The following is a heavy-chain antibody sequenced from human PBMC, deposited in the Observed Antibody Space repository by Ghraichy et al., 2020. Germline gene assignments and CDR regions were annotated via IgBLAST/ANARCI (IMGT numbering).Heavy chain of an antibody. CDR3: AKDAFRDLPDSSGTCFDY. J-gene: IGHJ4*02. V-gene: IGHV3-23*01. CDR1: GFTFSSYA. CDR2: ISGSGGST. D-gene: IGHD3-22*01. Sequence: GGSLRLSCAASGFTFSSYAMSWVRQAPGKGLEWVSAISGSGGSTYYADSVKGRFTISRDNSKNTLYLQMNSLRAEDTAVYYCAKDAFRDLPDSSGTCFDYWGQGTLVTVSS.